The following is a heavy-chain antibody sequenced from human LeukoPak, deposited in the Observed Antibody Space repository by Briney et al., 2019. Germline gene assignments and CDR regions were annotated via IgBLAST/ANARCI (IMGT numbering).Heavy chain of an antibody. D-gene: IGHD1-26*01. Sequence: ASVKVSCKASGYTSTSYGISWVRQAPGQGLEWMGWISAYNGNTNYAQKLQGRVTMTTDTSTSTAYMELRSLRSDDTAVYYCATTSEWELEPLPFDYWGQGTLVTVSS. J-gene: IGHJ4*02. V-gene: IGHV1-18*01. CDR3: ATTSEWELEPLPFDY. CDR2: ISAYNGNT. CDR1: GYTSTSYG.